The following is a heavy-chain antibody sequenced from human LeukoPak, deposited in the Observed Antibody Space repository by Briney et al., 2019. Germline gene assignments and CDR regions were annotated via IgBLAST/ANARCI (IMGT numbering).Heavy chain of an antibody. D-gene: IGHD6-13*01. V-gene: IGHV2-70*10. CDR3: ARIRNKYTSSWYNAFDV. CDR2: IDWDDDK. Sequence: QTLSLTCTVSGGSISSGDYYWSWIRQPPGKGLEWIARIDWDDDKYYSTSLKTRLTISKDASKNQVVLTMTNMDPVDTATYYCARIRNKYTSSWYNAFDVWGQGTMVTVSS. J-gene: IGHJ3*01. CDR1: GGSISSGDYY.